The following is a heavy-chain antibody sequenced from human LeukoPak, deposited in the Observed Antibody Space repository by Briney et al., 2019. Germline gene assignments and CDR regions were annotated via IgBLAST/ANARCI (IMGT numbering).Heavy chain of an antibody. V-gene: IGHV1-2*02. CDR1: GYTFTGYY. D-gene: IGHD3-10*01. Sequence: ASVKVSCKASGYTFTGYYMHWVRQAPGQGLEWMGWINPNSGGTNYAQKFQGRVTMTRDTSISTAYMELSRLRSDDPTVDYCSPGGDVITMVRGVLTAIDYCGEGTLVTVSS. CDR3: SPGGDVITMVRGVLTAIDY. CDR2: INPNSGGT. J-gene: IGHJ4*02.